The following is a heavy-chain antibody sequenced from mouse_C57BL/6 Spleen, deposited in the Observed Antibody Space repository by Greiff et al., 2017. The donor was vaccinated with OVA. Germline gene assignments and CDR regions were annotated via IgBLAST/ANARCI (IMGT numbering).Heavy chain of an antibody. Sequence: VQLQQSGPELVKPGASVKISCKASGYTFTDYYMNWVKQSHGKSLEWIGDINPNNGGTSYNQKFKGKATLTVDKSSSTAYMELRSLTSEDSAVYYCARDYYGSSYVYAMDYWGQGTSVTVSS. CDR2: INPNNGGT. D-gene: IGHD1-1*01. CDR1: GYTFTDYY. V-gene: IGHV1-26*01. CDR3: ARDYYGSSYVYAMDY. J-gene: IGHJ4*01.